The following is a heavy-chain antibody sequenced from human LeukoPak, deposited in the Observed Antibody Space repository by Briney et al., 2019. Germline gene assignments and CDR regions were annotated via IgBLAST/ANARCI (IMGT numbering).Heavy chain of an antibody. Sequence: GASVKVSCKASGYTFTGYYMHWVRQAPGQGLEWMGRINPNSGGTNYAQKFQGRVTMTRDTSISTAYMELSRLRSDDTAVYYCASSPEYYYDSCGPNDYWGQGTLVTVSS. CDR2: INPNSGGT. V-gene: IGHV1-2*06. CDR1: GYTFTGYY. CDR3: ASSPEYYYDSCGPNDY. D-gene: IGHD3-22*01. J-gene: IGHJ4*02.